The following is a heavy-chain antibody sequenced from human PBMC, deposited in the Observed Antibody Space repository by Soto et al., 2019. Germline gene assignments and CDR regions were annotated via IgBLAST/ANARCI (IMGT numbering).Heavy chain of an antibody. Sequence: ASVKVSCKASGYTFTSYGISWVRQAPGQGLEWMGWISAYNGNTNYAQKLQGRVTMTTDTSTSTAYMELRSLRSDDTAVYYCARVGDFWSGYIDYYYMDVWGKGTTVTVSS. D-gene: IGHD3-3*01. CDR1: GYTFTSYG. J-gene: IGHJ6*03. CDR2: ISAYNGNT. V-gene: IGHV1-18*01. CDR3: ARVGDFWSGYIDYYYMDV.